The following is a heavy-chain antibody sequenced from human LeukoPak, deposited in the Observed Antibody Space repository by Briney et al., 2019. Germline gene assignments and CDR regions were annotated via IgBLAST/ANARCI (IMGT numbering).Heavy chain of an antibody. CDR2: ISYDGSNK. CDR3: AKGYSSVLY. D-gene: IGHD6-19*01. Sequence: GGSLRLSCAASGFTFSSYGMHWVRQAPGKGLEWVAVISYDGSNKYYADSVKGRFTISRDNSKNSLYLQMDSLRAEDTAVYFCAKGYSSVLYWGQGTLVTVSS. CDR1: GFTFSSYG. V-gene: IGHV3-30*18. J-gene: IGHJ4*02.